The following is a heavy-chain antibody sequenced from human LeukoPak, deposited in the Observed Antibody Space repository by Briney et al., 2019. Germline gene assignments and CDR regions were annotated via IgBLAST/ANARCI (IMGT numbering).Heavy chain of an antibody. CDR1: GFTFRDCW. V-gene: IGHV3-7*01. Sequence: GGSLRLSCAASGFTFRDCWMSWVRQAPGKGLEWVANILLDGSEKYYVDSVKGRFTISRDNAENSLYLQMNSLRVEDTAVYYCARDSPSSSSSAYDYWGQGALVTVSS. CDR2: ILLDGSEK. J-gene: IGHJ4*02. D-gene: IGHD6-13*01. CDR3: ARDSPSSSSSAYDY.